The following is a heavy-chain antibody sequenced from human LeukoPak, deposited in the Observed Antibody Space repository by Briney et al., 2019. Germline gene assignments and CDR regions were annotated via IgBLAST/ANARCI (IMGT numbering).Heavy chain of an antibody. CDR3: ARGEYGSGSYPL. V-gene: IGHV4-59*12. CDR1: GGSISSYY. Sequence: ASETLSLTCTVSGGSISSYYWSWIRQPPGKGLEWIGYIYYSGSTNYNPSLKSRVTISVDTSKNQFSLKLSSVTAADTAVYYCARGEYGSGSYPLWGQGTLITVSS. D-gene: IGHD3-10*01. CDR2: IYYSGST. J-gene: IGHJ4*02.